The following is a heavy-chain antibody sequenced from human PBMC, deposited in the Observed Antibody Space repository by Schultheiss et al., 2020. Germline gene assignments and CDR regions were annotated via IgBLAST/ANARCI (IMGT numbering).Heavy chain of an antibody. CDR3: ARQGYGVPASFDY. V-gene: IGHV3-48*01. CDR1: GFTFSSYA. CDR2: ISSSGSTI. D-gene: IGHD4-17*01. J-gene: IGHJ4*02. Sequence: GGSLRLSCAASGFTFSSYAMSWIRQAPGKGLEWVSYISSSGSTIYYADSVKGRFTISRDNSKNTLYLQMNSLRAEDTAVYYCARQGYGVPASFDYWGQGTLVTVSS.